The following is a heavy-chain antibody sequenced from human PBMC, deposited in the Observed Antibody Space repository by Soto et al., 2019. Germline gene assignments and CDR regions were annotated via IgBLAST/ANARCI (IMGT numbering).Heavy chain of an antibody. CDR1: GFTFSSYG. CDR3: AKDFAYCSGGSCALLDY. Sequence: GGSLRLSCAASGFTFSSYGMHWVRQAPGKGLEWVAVISYDGSNKYYADSVKGRFTISRDNSKNTLYLQMNSLRAEDTAVYYCAKDFAYCSGGSCALLDYWGQGTLVTVSS. D-gene: IGHD2-15*01. V-gene: IGHV3-30*18. CDR2: ISYDGSNK. J-gene: IGHJ4*02.